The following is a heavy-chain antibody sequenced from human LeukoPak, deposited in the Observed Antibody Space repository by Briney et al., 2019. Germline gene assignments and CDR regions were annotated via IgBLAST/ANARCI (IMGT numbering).Heavy chain of an antibody. J-gene: IGHJ3*02. V-gene: IGHV4-4*07. D-gene: IGHD3-22*01. CDR1: GGSTSSYY. Sequence: PETLSLTCTVSGGSTSSYYSSWIRQPAERGRGWIGRIYTSGSTNYNPSLKSRVTMSVDTSKNQFSLKLSSVTAADTAVYYCARALYYYDSSGYYYNHAFDIWGQGTMVTVSS. CDR2: IYTSGST. CDR3: ARALYYYDSSGYYYNHAFDI.